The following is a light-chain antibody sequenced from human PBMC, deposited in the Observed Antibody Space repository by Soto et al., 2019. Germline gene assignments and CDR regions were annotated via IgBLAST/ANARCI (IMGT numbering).Light chain of an antibody. CDR1: QSITSY. J-gene: IGKJ3*01. CDR3: QQRSTWPFT. Sequence: EIVLTQSPATLSLSPGERATLSCRASQSITSYLAWYQQQPDQAPRLLIYDASNRATGIPARFSGSGSGTDFTVTISSLEPEDFAVYYCQQRSTWPFTFGPGTKVDIK. V-gene: IGKV3-11*01. CDR2: DAS.